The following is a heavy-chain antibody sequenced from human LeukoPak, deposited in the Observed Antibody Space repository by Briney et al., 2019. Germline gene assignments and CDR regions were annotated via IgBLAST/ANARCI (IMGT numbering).Heavy chain of an antibody. Sequence: GGSLRLSCAASGFTVSSNYMNWVRQAPGKGLEWVSLIYSDGSTYYADSVKGRFIISRDNAKNTLYLQMNSLRAEDTAVYYCARVDVLSGGWGQGTLVTVSS. CDR1: GFTVSSNY. J-gene: IGHJ4*02. D-gene: IGHD2-8*01. V-gene: IGHV3-53*01. CDR2: IYSDGST. CDR3: ARVDVLSGG.